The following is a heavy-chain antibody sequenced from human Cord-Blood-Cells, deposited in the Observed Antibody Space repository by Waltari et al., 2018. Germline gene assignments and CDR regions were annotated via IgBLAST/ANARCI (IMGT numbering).Heavy chain of an antibody. CDR3: ARGLPYYYDSSGSRWFDP. D-gene: IGHD3-22*01. CDR2: INHSGST. V-gene: IGHV4-34*01. CDR1: GGSFSGYS. Sequence: QVQLQQWGAGMLKPSETLSLTCAVYGGSFSGYSGSWIRQPPGKGLEWVGEINHSGSTNYNPSLNSRVTISVDTSKNQFSLKLSSVTAADTAVYYCARGLPYYYDSSGSRWFDPWGQGTLVTVSS. J-gene: IGHJ5*02.